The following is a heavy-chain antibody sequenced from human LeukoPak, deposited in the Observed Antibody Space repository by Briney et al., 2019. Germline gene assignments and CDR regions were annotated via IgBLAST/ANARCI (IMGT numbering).Heavy chain of an antibody. D-gene: IGHD5-24*01. Sequence: ASVKVSCKASGYTFTGYYMHWVRQAPGQGLEWMGWINPNSGGTNYAQKFQGRVTMTRDTSISTAYMELSRLRSDDTAVYYCARRSKRWLQASGPFDTWGQGTMVTVSS. V-gene: IGHV1-2*02. J-gene: IGHJ3*02. CDR2: INPNSGGT. CDR1: GYTFTGYY. CDR3: ARRSKRWLQASGPFDT.